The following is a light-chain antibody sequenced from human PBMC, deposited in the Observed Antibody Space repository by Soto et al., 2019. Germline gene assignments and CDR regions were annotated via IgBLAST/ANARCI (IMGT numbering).Light chain of an antibody. V-gene: IGKV3-20*01. Sequence: VLTQSPDTLSLSPGDRATLSCRANQRASRQYLSWYQQRPGQPPRLLIYSVSMRADGVPDRFSGSGSGSEFTLTINSLDPEDFAVYYCQDFDSPQWTFGQGTKIE. J-gene: IGKJ1*01. CDR1: QRASRQY. CDR3: QDFDSPQWT. CDR2: SVS.